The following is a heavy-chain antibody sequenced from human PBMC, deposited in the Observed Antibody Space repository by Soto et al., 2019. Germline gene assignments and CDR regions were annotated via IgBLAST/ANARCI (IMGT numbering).Heavy chain of an antibody. CDR1: GFTFSSYW. J-gene: IGHJ6*03. D-gene: IGHD3-16*01. CDR2: IKQDGSEK. Sequence: GGSLRLSCAASGFTFSSYWMSWVRQAPGKGLEWVANIKQDGSEKYYVDSVKGRFTISRDNAKNSLYLQMNSLRAEDTAVYYSAREVYWGNSVTYYYYMDVWGKGTTVTVSS. CDR3: AREVYWGNSVTYYYYMDV. V-gene: IGHV3-7*01.